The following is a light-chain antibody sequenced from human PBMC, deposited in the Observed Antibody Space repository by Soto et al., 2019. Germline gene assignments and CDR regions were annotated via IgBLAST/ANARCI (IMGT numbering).Light chain of an antibody. Sequence: QPVLTQPRSVSGSPGQSVTISCTGTSGDVGDYNYVSWYQQHPGKAPKLVIYDVIKRPSGVPDRFSGSKSGSTASLTISGLQTEDEADYYCCSYAGSYTLYVFGTGTKLTVL. CDR2: DVI. V-gene: IGLV2-11*01. CDR3: CSYAGSYTLYV. J-gene: IGLJ1*01. CDR1: SGDVGDYNY.